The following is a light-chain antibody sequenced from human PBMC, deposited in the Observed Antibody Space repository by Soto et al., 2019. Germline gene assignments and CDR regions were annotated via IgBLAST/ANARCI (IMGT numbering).Light chain of an antibody. J-gene: IGKJ1*01. Sequence: EIVMTQSPATLSVSPGERATLSCRASQSVSSSYLAWYQQKPGQAPRLLIYGASSRATGIPDRFSGSGSRTDFTLTISRLEPEDFAVYYCQQYGSSPTWTFGQGTKVDIK. CDR3: QQYGSSPTWT. V-gene: IGKV3-20*01. CDR1: QSVSSSY. CDR2: GAS.